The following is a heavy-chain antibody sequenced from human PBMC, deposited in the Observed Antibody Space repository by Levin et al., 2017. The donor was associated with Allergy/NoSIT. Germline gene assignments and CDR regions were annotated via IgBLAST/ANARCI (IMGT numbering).Heavy chain of an antibody. CDR1: GFTFSSYG. V-gene: IGHV3-33*01. CDR3: ARVLRFYYYYYMDV. J-gene: IGHJ6*03. D-gene: IGHD5-12*01. Sequence: PGGSLRLSCAASGFTFSSYGMHWVRQAPGKGLEWVAVIWDDGDKKYYADSVKGRFTISRDNSKNTLYLQMNSLRAEDTAVYYCARVLRFYYYYYMDVWGKGNTVTVSS. CDR2: IWDDGDKK.